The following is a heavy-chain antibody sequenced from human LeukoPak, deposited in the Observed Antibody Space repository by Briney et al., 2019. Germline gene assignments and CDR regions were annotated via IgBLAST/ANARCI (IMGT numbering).Heavy chain of an antibody. CDR2: ISGSGGST. CDR3: AKGLRGSQSNYYGMDV. V-gene: IGHV3-23*01. Sequence: GGSLRLSCAASGFTFSSYAMSWVRQAPGKGLEWVSAISGSGGSTYYADSVKGRFTISRDNSKNTLYLQMNSLRAEDTAVYYCAKGLRGSQSNYYGMDVWGQGTTVTVSS. D-gene: IGHD3-16*01. J-gene: IGHJ6*02. CDR1: GFTFSSYA.